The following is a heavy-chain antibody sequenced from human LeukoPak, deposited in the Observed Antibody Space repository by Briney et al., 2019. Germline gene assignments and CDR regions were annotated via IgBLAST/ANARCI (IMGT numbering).Heavy chain of an antibody. CDR1: GYTFTSYG. V-gene: IGHV1-18*01. Sequence: ASVKVSCKASGYTFTSYGISWVRQAPGQGLEWMGWISAYNANTNYAQKLQGRVTMTTDTSTSTAYMELRSLRSDDTAVYYCARDFSGSYIDPSDYWGQGTLVTVSS. D-gene: IGHD1-26*01. J-gene: IGHJ4*02. CDR2: ISAYNANT. CDR3: ARDFSGSYIDPSDY.